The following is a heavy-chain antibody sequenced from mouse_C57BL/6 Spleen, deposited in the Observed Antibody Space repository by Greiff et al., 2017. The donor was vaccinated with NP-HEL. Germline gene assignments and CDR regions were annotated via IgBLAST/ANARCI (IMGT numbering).Heavy chain of an antibody. D-gene: IGHD2-3*01. CDR3: ARGYDGYPYAMDY. Sequence: VKLMESGAELVKPGASVKISCKASGYAFSSYWMNWVKQRPGKGLEWIGQIYPGDGDTNYNGKFKGKATLTADKSSSTAYMQLSSLTSEDSAVYFCARGYDGYPYAMDYWGQGTSVTVSS. J-gene: IGHJ4*01. V-gene: IGHV1-80*01. CDR2: IYPGDGDT. CDR1: GYAFSSYW.